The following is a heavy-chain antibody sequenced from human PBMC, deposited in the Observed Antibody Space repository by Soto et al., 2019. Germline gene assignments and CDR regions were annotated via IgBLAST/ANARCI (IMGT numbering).Heavy chain of an antibody. CDR1: GFTFSSYG. D-gene: IGHD3-22*01. V-gene: IGHV3-30*18. Sequence: QVQLVESGGGVVQPGRSLRLSCAASGFTFSSYGMHWVRQAPGKGLEWVAVISYDGSNKYYADSVKGRFTISRDNSKNTLYLQMSSLRTEDTAVYYCAKGGSGGYDSSGYYYTDYWGQGTLVTVSS. CDR2: ISYDGSNK. CDR3: AKGGSGGYDSSGYYYTDY. J-gene: IGHJ4*02.